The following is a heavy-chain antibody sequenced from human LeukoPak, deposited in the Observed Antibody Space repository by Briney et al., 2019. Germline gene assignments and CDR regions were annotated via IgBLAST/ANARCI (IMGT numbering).Heavy chain of an antibody. CDR2: ITSERDGGTA. CDR1: GFTFSNVW. Sequence: PGGCLRLSCAVTGFTFSNVWMSWVRQAPGKGLEWIAHITSERDGGTADYAAPVKGRFTISRDDSKNTLYLQINSLKTEDTALYYCTTGTRPMVRGVITEYWGQGTLVTVSS. CDR3: TTGTRPMVRGVITEY. V-gene: IGHV3-15*01. J-gene: IGHJ4*02. D-gene: IGHD3-10*01.